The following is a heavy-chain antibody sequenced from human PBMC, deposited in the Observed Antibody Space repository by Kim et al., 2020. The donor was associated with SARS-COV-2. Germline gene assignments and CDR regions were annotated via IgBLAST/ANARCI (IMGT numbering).Heavy chain of an antibody. Sequence: GGSLRLSCAVSGFTLSSYEMNWVRQAPGKGLEWVSYINRSGSRKHYADSVKGRFTISRDNAKNSLYLQMNSLRAEDTAVYYCAREVTTTPDAFDIWGQGTLVTVSS. CDR1: GFTLSSYE. D-gene: IGHD4-17*01. J-gene: IGHJ3*02. V-gene: IGHV3-48*03. CDR3: AREVTTTPDAFDI. CDR2: INRSGSRK.